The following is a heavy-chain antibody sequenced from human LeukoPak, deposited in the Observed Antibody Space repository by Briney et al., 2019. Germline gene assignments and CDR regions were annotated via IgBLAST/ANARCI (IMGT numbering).Heavy chain of an antibody. CDR3: KKERKVEQWLGPFDY. Sequence: GGSLRLSCAASGFTYSSYAMHWVHQAPGKGLEWVAVISYDGSNKYYADSVKGRFTISRDNSKNTLHLQMNSLRAEDTAVYYCKKERKVEQWLGPFDYWGQGTLVTVSS. J-gene: IGHJ4*02. CDR2: ISYDGSNK. V-gene: IGHV3-30*14. CDR1: GFTYSSYA. D-gene: IGHD6-19*01.